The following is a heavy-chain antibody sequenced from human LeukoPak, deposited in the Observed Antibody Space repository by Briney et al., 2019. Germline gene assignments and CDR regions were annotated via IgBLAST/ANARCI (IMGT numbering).Heavy chain of an antibody. J-gene: IGHJ4*02. CDR1: GYTFTSYG. V-gene: IGHV1-18*01. Sequence: GASVKVSCKASGYTFTSYGISWVRQAPGQGLEWMGWISAYNGNTNYAQKLQGRVTMTTDTSTSTAYMELRSLRSDDTAVYYCARDEGIAAAGLPGEWELASYYFDYWGQGTLVTVSS. CDR2: ISAYNGNT. CDR3: ARDEGIAAAGLPGEWELASYYFDY. D-gene: IGHD6-13*01.